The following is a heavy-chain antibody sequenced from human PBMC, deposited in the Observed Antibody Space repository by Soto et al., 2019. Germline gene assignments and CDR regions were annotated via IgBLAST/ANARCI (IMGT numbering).Heavy chain of an antibody. CDR2: ILYDGSKE. J-gene: IGHJ3*02. CDR1: GFTFSHYG. V-gene: IGHV3-30*03. Sequence: LRLSCAASGFTFSHYGLHWVRQAPGKGLEWLGFILYDGSKEYYADSVKGRFTISRDNSRETLELQMNTLRVEDTAIYYCAPDIVVVVAATDDAFDIWGQGXMVTV. D-gene: IGHD2-15*01. CDR3: APDIVVVVAATDDAFDI.